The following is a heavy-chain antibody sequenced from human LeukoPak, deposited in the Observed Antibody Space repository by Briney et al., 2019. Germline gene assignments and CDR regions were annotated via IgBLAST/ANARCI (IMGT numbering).Heavy chain of an antibody. J-gene: IGHJ5*02. CDR2: IIPIFGTA. V-gene: IGHV1-69*01. CDR3: ASRYCSGGSCDSFSWFDP. CDR1: AGTFSSYA. D-gene: IGHD2-15*01. Sequence: WAAVKVSCRAAAGTFSSYAISWVRQAPGRGLEWMGGIIPIFGTANYAQKSQRQVKVTAPEHTTPPSMELSSWRSEDTALSYCASRYCSGGSCDSFSWFDPWGQGTLVTVSS.